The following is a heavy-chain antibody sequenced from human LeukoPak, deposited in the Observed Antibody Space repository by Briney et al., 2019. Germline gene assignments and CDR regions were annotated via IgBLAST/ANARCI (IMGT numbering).Heavy chain of an antibody. CDR3: ARRETYFYDTSGYYSL. CDR2: ISYSGGS. J-gene: IGHJ4*02. V-gene: IGHV4-59*01. D-gene: IGHD3-22*01. CDR1: SDSISNYY. Sequence: SETLSLTCTVSSDSISNYYWSWIRQPPGKGLEWIGYISYSGGSNYNPSLKSRVTISLDTSKNQVSLKLRSVTAVDTAVYFCARRETYFYDTSGYYSLWGQGTLVTVSS.